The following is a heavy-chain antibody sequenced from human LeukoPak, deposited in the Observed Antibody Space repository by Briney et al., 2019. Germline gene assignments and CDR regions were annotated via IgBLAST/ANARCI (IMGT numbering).Heavy chain of an antibody. V-gene: IGHV3-21*01. CDR2: ISSGSSYI. J-gene: IGHJ2*01. Sequence: GGSLRLSCAASGFTFSSYSMNWVRQAPGKGLEWVSSISSGSSYIYYADSVKGRFTISRDNAKNSLYLQMNSLRAEDTAVYYCARDRGRAAGVFDLWGRGTLVTVSS. D-gene: IGHD3-10*01. CDR1: GFTFSSYS. CDR3: ARDRGRAAGVFDL.